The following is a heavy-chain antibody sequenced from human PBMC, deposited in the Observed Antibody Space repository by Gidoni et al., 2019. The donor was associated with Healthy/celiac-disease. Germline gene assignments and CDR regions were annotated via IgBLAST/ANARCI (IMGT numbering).Heavy chain of an antibody. CDR1: GFTVSSNY. CDR2: IYSGGST. J-gene: IGHJ4*02. CDR3: ARGYGYSSSWGYFDY. V-gene: IGHV3-53*04. Sequence: EVQLVESGGGLVQPGGSLRLSCAASGFTVSSNYMSWVRQAPGKGLEWVSVIYSGGSTYYADSVKGRFTISRHNSKNTLYLQMNSLRAEDTAVYYCARGYGYSSSWGYFDYWGQGTLVTVSS. D-gene: IGHD6-13*01.